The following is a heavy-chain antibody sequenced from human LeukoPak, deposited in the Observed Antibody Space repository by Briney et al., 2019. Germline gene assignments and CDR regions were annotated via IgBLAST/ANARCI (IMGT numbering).Heavy chain of an antibody. CDR2: INHGVST. Sequence: SGTLSVTCAVSGDSVSSNWWSWVRQPPGKGLEWIGEINHGVSTNYNPSLKSRLTISLDKSKNQLYLQLTSMTAADTAVYFCARGVTYYIGYWGQGTLVTVSS. D-gene: IGHD3-10*01. J-gene: IGHJ4*02. V-gene: IGHV4-4*02. CDR3: ARGVTYYIGY. CDR1: GDSVSSNW.